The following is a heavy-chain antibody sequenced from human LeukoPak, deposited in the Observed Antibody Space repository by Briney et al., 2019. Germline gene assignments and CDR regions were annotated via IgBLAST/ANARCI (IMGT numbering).Heavy chain of an antibody. CDR2: ISSSSSYI. V-gene: IGHV3-21*04. J-gene: IGHJ3*02. Sequence: PGGSLRLSCAASGFTFSDYSMNWDRQAPGKGLEWVSSISSSSSYIYYADSVKGRFTISRDNAKNSLYLQMNSLRAEDTAVYYCASGYYDSSGYYPDAFDIWGQGTMVTVSS. CDR1: GFTFSDYS. D-gene: IGHD3-22*01. CDR3: ASGYYDSSGYYPDAFDI.